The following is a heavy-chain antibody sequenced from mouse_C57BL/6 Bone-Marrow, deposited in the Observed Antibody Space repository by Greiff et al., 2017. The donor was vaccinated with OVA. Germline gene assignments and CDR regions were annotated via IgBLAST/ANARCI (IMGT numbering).Heavy chain of an antibody. V-gene: IGHV1-55*01. CDR3: ARGGGEPAMDY. CDR2: IYPGSGST. Sequence: VQLQQSGAELVKPGASVKMSCKASGYTFTSYWITWVKQRPGQGLEWIGDIYPGSGSTNYNEKFKSKATLTVDTSSSTAYMQLSSLTSEDSAVYYCARGGGEPAMDYWGQGTSVTVSS. J-gene: IGHJ4*01. CDR1: GYTFTSYW.